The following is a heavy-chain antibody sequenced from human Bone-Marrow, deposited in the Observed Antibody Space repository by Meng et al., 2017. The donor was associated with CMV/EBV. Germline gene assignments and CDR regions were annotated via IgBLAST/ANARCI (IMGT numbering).Heavy chain of an antibody. CDR3: ARGQAATYYFDY. V-gene: IGHV4-34*01. Sequence: GSLRLSCAVYGESFSDHYWTWIRQPPEKGLEWIAEISDSGSTNYNPSLKSRVIISVDTSKNQFSLKVTSVTAADTAVYYCARGQAATYYFDYWGQGTLVTVSS. D-gene: IGHD2-15*01. J-gene: IGHJ4*02. CDR2: ISDSGST. CDR1: GESFSDHY.